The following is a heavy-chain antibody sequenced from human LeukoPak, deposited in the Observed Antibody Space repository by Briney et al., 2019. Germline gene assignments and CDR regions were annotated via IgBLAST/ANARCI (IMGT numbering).Heavy chain of an antibody. CDR1: GGSISSGGYY. CDR2: IYHSGST. CDR3: ARGGRIFGVVSGYYFDY. D-gene: IGHD3-3*02. J-gene: IGHJ4*02. Sequence: SETLSLTCTVSGGSISSGGYYWSWIRQPPGKGLEWIGYIYHSGSTYYNPSLKSRVTISVDRSKNQFSLKLSSVTAADTAVYYCARGGRIFGVVSGYYFDYWGQGTLVTVSS. V-gene: IGHV4-30-2*01.